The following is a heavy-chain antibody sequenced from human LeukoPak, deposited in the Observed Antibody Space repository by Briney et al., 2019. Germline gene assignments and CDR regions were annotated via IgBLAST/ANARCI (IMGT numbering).Heavy chain of an antibody. CDR1: GGTFSSSA. V-gene: IGHV1-69*05. J-gene: IGHJ6*03. CDR3: AVQSTYYYYMDV. CDR2: IIPIFGTA. Sequence: ASVKVSCKASGGTFSSSAISWVRQAPGQGLEWMGGIIPIFGTANYAQKFQGRVTITTDESTSTAYMELSSLRSEDTAVYYCAVQSTYYYYMDVWGKGTTVTVSS.